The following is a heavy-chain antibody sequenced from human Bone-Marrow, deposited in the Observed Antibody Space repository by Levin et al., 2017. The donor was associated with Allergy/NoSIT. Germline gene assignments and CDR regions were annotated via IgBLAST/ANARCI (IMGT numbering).Heavy chain of an antibody. V-gene: IGHV4-34*01. Sequence: SETLSLTCAVSGGSFGGYFWTWIRQPPGKGLEWIGEINHRGGASYNPSLKSRVSISIDTSKNQFSLRLSSVTAADTALYYCARPVSRGGFCSSTSCSNYFDPWGQGTLVTVSS. J-gene: IGHJ5*02. CDR2: INHRGGA. CDR3: ARPVSRGGFCSSTSCSNYFDP. D-gene: IGHD2-2*01. CDR1: GGSFGGYF.